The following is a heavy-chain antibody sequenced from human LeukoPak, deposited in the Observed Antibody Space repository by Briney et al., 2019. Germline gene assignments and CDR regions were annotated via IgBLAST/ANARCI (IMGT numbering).Heavy chain of an antibody. V-gene: IGHV3-23*01. CDR3: SRGEGKPYYFAMDV. D-gene: IGHD3-10*01. CDR2: IGYGGTFT. CDR1: GFTFSSYA. J-gene: IGHJ6*01. Sequence: GGSLRLSCTASGFTFSSYAMNWVRQAPGKGLEWVSVIGYGGTFTYYADSVKGRFTISRDNPKNTLSLQMNSLRAEDTAVYYCSRGEGKPYYFAMDVWGQGTTVTVSS.